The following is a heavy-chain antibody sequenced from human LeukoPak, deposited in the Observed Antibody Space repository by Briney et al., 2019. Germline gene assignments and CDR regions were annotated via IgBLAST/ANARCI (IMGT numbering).Heavy chain of an antibody. V-gene: IGHV4-31*03. J-gene: IGHJ4*02. CDR1: GGSISSGGYY. D-gene: IGHD6-19*01. CDR3: ARDQGSGLTFDY. CDR2: IYYSGST. Sequence: SETLSLTCTVSGGSISSGGYYWSCIRQHPGKGLEWIGYIYYSGSTYYNPSLKSRVTISVDTSKNQFSLKLSSVTAADTAVYYCARDQGSGLTFDYWGQGTLVTVSS.